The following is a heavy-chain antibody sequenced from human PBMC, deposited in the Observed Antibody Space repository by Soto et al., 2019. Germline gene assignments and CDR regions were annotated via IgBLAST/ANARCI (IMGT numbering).Heavy chain of an antibody. J-gene: IGHJ4*02. Sequence: SQTLSLTCPFSFGSISSYYLSLILHPPSKGLEWIGYIYYSGSTNYNPSLKSRVTISVDTSKNQFSLKLSSVTAADTAVYYCARHHPQIQLWSPVFDYWGQGTLVTVSS. CDR2: IYYSGST. D-gene: IGHD5-18*01. V-gene: IGHV4-59*08. CDR3: ARHHPQIQLWSPVFDY. CDR1: FGSISSYY.